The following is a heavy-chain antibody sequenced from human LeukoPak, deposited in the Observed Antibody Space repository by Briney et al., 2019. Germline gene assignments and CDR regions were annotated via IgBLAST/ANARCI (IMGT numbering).Heavy chain of an antibody. CDR1: GYTFTSYG. J-gene: IGHJ4*02. CDR2: ISAYNGNT. D-gene: IGHD3-3*01. V-gene: IGHV1-18*01. CDR3: ARGITIFGVVNGNDY. Sequence: ASVKVSCKASGYTFTSYGISWVRQAPGQGLEWMGWISAYNGNTNYAQKLQGRVTMTTDTSTSTAYMELRSLRSDDTAVYYCARGITIFGVVNGNDYWGQGTLVTVSS.